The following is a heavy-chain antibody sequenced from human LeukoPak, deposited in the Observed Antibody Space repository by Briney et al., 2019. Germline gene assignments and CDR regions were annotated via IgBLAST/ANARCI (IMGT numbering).Heavy chain of an antibody. CDR3: AKDRKQWSHFDY. Sequence: GSLRLSCAASGFTFSSYAMSWVRQAPGKGLEWVSAISGSGGSTYYADSVKGRFTISRDNSKNTLYLQMNSLRAEDTAVYYCAKDRKQWSHFDYWGQGTLVTVSS. CDR2: ISGSGGST. V-gene: IGHV3-23*01. D-gene: IGHD6-19*01. CDR1: GFTFSSYA. J-gene: IGHJ4*02.